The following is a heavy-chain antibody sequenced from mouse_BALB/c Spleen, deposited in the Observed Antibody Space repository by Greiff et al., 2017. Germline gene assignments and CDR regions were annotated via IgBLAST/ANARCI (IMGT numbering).Heavy chain of an antibody. Sequence: QVQLKQSGAELVRSGASVKMSCKASGYTFTSYNMHWVKQTPGQGLEWIGYIYPGNGGTNYNQKFKGKATLTADTSSSTAYMQISSLTSEDSAVYFCARGSTMLTTKGFDYWGQGTTLTVSS. CDR2: IYPGNGGT. CDR1: GYTFTSYN. D-gene: IGHD2-2*01. J-gene: IGHJ2*01. CDR3: ARGSTMLTTKGFDY. V-gene: IGHV1-12*01.